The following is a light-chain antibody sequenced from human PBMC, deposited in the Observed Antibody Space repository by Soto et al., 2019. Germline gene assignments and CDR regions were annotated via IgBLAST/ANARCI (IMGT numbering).Light chain of an antibody. V-gene: IGLV2-14*02. CDR2: EGS. J-gene: IGLJ3*02. CDR1: SSDVGSYNL. Sequence: QSALTQPASVSGSPGQSITISCTGTSSDVGSYNLVSWYQQHPGKAPKLMIYEGSKRPSGVSNRFSGSKSGSLASLTISGLQADDEAVYYCSSYTNTGTLVVFGVGTKLTVL. CDR3: SSYTNTGTLVV.